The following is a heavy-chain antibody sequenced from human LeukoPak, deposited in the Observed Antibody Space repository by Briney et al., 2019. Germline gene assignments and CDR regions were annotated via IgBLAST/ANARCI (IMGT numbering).Heavy chain of an antibody. Sequence: ASETLSLTCTVSGGSISSGGYYWSWIRQHPGKGLEWIGCIYYSGSTYYNPSLKSRVTISVDTSKNQFSLKLSSVTAADTAVYYCARSADCSSTSCPTTGAFDIWGQGTMVTVSS. CDR2: IYYSGST. CDR3: ARSADCSSTSCPTTGAFDI. J-gene: IGHJ3*02. CDR1: GGSISSGGYY. V-gene: IGHV4-31*03. D-gene: IGHD2-2*01.